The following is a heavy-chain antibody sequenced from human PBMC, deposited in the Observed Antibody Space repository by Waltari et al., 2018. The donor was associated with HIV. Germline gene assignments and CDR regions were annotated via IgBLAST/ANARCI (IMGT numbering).Heavy chain of an antibody. CDR3: ARDSDYDSSGSLDY. CDR1: GFTFSSYG. J-gene: IGHJ4*02. D-gene: IGHD3-22*01. V-gene: IGHV3-33*01. CDR2: IWYDGSNK. Sequence: QVQLVESGGGVVQPGRSLRLSCAASGFTFSSYGMHWVRQAPGKGLEWVAVIWYDGSNKYYADSVKGRFTISRDNSKNTLYLQMNSLRAEDTAVYYCARDSDYDSSGSLDYWGQGTLVTVSS.